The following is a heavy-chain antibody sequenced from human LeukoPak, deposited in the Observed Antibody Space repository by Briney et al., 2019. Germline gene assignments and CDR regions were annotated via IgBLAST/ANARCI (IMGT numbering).Heavy chain of an antibody. D-gene: IGHD1-26*01. CDR3: AKDRARVTY. V-gene: IGHV3-23*01. J-gene: IGHJ4*02. CDR2: ISGSGVST. Sequence: GGSLRLSCAASGFTFSSYAMSWVRQAPGKGLEWVSSISGSGVSTFYADSVKGRFTISRDNSKNTLYLQMNSLRAEDTAVYYCAKDRARVTYWGQGTPVTVSS. CDR1: GFTFSSYA.